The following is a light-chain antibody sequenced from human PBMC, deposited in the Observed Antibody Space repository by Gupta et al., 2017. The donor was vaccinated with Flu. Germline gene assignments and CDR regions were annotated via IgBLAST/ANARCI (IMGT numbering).Light chain of an antibody. CDR3: QQDANWPPLA. V-gene: IGKV3-15*01. J-gene: IGKJ4*01. CDR1: QSVSSN. CDR2: GAS. Sequence: EIVMTQSPGTLSVSPGERATLFCRASQSVSSNLAWYQQKPGQAPRLLIYGASTRATAIPARFSGSGYGTELTLTISSRQSEDFAVYYSQQDANWPPLAFGGGTKVEIK.